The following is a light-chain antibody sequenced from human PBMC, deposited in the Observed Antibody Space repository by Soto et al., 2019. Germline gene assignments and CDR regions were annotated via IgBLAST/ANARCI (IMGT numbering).Light chain of an antibody. Sequence: VETQSPATLSVFQGETATLSCRASRSVSSDLAWYQQRPGQAPRLLIYGASTRATGIPARFRGSGSGTEFRLTISSLQSEDFATYYCQQYNTWHPKMAFGRGTKVDIK. V-gene: IGKV3-15*01. J-gene: IGKJ1*01. CDR3: QQYNTWHPKMA. CDR2: GAS. CDR1: RSVSSD.